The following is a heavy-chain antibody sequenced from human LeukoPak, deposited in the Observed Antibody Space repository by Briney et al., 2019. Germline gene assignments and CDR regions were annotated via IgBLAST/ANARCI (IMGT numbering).Heavy chain of an antibody. Sequence: GASVKVSCKASGYTFTSYYMHWVRQAPGQGLEWMGVISPSGDFTSYAQKFQGRVTMTRDTSISTAYMELSRLRSDDTAVYYCARDFDYYDSSGYYAQGFDPWGQGTLVTVSS. CDR3: ARDFDYYDSSGYYAQGFDP. CDR1: GYTFTSYY. V-gene: IGHV1-2*02. D-gene: IGHD3-22*01. J-gene: IGHJ5*02. CDR2: ISPSGDFT.